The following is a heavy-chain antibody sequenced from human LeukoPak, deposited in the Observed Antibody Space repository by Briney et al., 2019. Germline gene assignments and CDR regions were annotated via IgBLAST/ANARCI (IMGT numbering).Heavy chain of an antibody. V-gene: IGHV3-21*01. CDR2: ISSSSSYI. Sequence: GGSLRLSCAASGFTFSSYSMNWVRQAPGKGLEWVSSISSSSSYICYADSVKGRFTISRDNAKNSLYLQMNSLRAEDTAVYYCARDLVPAAKWGQGTLVTVSS. D-gene: IGHD2-2*01. CDR3: ARDLVPAAK. CDR1: GFTFSSYS. J-gene: IGHJ4*02.